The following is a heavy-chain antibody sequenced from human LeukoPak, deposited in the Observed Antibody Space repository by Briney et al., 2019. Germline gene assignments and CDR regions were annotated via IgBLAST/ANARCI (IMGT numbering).Heavy chain of an antibody. CDR1: GYSISSGYY. CDR2: IYHSGST. Sequence: SSETLSLTCTVSGYSISSGYYWGWIRQPPGKGLEWIGCIYHSGSTYYNPSLKSRVTISVDTSKNQFSLKLSSVTAADTAVYYCAREYCSSTSCYLFDYWGQGTLVTVSS. D-gene: IGHD2-2*01. J-gene: IGHJ4*02. CDR3: AREYCSSTSCYLFDY. V-gene: IGHV4-38-2*02.